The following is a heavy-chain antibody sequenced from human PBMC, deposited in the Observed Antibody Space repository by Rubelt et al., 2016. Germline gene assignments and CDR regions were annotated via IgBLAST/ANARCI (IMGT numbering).Heavy chain of an antibody. D-gene: IGHD2-15*01. V-gene: IGHV1-24*01. CDR2: FDPEDGET. Sequence: GLEWMGGFDPEDGETIYALKFQGRVTMTEDTSTDTAYMELSSLRSEDTAVYYCATGIIRLKPFDYWGQGTLVTVSS. J-gene: IGHJ4*02. CDR3: ATGIIRLKPFDY.